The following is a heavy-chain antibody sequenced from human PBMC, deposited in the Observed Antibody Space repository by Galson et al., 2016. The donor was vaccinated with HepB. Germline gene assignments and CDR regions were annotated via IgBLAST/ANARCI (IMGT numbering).Heavy chain of an antibody. Sequence: QSGAEVKKPGESLRISCTGSGYTFTSYWINWVRQMPGKGLEWMGRIDPSDSYINYSPSFQGHVTISADKSISTAYLQWSSLKASDTAMYYCAKTGDITSVTYNWFDPWGQGTLVTVSS. J-gene: IGHJ5*02. V-gene: IGHV5-10-1*01. D-gene: IGHD5-12*01. CDR1: GYTFTSYW. CDR2: IDPSDSYI. CDR3: AKTGDITSVTYNWFDP.